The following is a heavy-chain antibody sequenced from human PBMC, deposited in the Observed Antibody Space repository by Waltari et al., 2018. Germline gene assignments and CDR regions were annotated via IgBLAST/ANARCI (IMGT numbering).Heavy chain of an antibody. CDR3: ARAREYSGSADY. Sequence: QVQLQESGPGLVKPSETLSLTCTVSGGSISSYYWSWIRQPPGKGLEWIGYIYYSGSTNYNPSLKSRVTISVDTSKNQFSLKLSSVTAADTAVYYCARAREYSGSADYWGQGTLVTVSS. CDR2: IYYSGST. D-gene: IGHD5-12*01. V-gene: IGHV4-59*01. J-gene: IGHJ4*02. CDR1: GGSISSYY.